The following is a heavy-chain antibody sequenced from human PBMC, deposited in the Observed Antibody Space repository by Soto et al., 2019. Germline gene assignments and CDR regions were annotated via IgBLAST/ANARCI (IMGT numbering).Heavy chain of an antibody. CDR1: GFSLSTSGVG. V-gene: IGHV2-5*02. Sequence: SVPTLVNPTQTLTLTCTFSGFSLSTSGVGVGWIRQPPGKALEWLALIYWDDDKRYSPSLESRLTITKDTSKNQVVLTMTNMDPVDTATYYCAHRSEIEIGNYFDYWGQGTLVTVSS. J-gene: IGHJ4*02. CDR3: AHRSEIEIGNYFDY. CDR2: IYWDDDK. D-gene: IGHD3-22*01.